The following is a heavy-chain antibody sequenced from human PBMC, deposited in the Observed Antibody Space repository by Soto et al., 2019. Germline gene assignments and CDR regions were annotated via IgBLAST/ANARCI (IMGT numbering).Heavy chain of an antibody. D-gene: IGHD6-25*01. V-gene: IGHV1-8*01. Sequence: GXSVKVSCKTSGYTFTNYDIMWVRRVAVQGLEWMGWVNPNSGNTGYAQKFQDRVTMTRDRFISTAYMELRSLTYEDTAVYYCARGRRANFAPWGQGTLVTVSS. CDR1: GYTFTNYD. CDR2: VNPNSGNT. J-gene: IGHJ5*02. CDR3: ARGRRANFAP.